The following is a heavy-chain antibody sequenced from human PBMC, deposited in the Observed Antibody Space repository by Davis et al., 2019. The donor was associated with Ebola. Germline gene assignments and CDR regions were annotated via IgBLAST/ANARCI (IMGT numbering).Heavy chain of an antibody. V-gene: IGHV5-51*01. CDR1: GYSFTSYW. Sequence: GESLKISCKGSGYSFTSYWIGWVRQMPGKGLEWMGIIYPGDSDTRYSPSFQGQVTISADKSISIAYLQMDSLKTEDTAVYFCSRDLKQPPPSYYNGMDVWGQGTTVTVSS. CDR2: IYPGDSDT. CDR3: SRDLKQPPPSYYNGMDV. J-gene: IGHJ6*02.